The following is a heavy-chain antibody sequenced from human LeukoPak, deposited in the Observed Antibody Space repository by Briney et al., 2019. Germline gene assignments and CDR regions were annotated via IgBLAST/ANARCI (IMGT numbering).Heavy chain of an antibody. CDR2: IKQDGSGT. CDR3: AGCSTVTTYYYSYYMDI. D-gene: IGHD4-17*01. V-gene: IGHV3-7*01. Sequence: GGSLRLSCAASEFTSSNYWMSWVRLAPGKGMEWVANIKQDGSGTYYVDSVKGRFTISRDNAKNSLYLQMNSLRAEDTAVYYCAGCSTVTTYYYSYYMDIWGKGTTVTVSS. J-gene: IGHJ6*03. CDR1: EFTSSNYW.